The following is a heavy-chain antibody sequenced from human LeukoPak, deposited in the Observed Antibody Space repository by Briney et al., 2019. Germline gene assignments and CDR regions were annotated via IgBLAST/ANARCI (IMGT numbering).Heavy chain of an antibody. CDR2: INHSGST. J-gene: IGHJ5*02. Sequence: SETLSLTCAVYGGSFSGYYWGWIRQPQGKGREWIGEINHSGSTNYNPSLKSRVTISVDTSKNQFSPKLSSVTAADTAVYYCARRDKYYDFWSGYSGRRRTHWFDPWGQGTLVTVSS. CDR3: ARRDKYYDFWSGYSGRRRTHWFDP. CDR1: GGSFSGYY. V-gene: IGHV4-34*01. D-gene: IGHD3-3*01.